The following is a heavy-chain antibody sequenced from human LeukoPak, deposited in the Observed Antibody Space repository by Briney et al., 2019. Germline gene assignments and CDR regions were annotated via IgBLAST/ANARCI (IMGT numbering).Heavy chain of an antibody. J-gene: IGHJ4*02. CDR2: IYYSGST. D-gene: IGHD6-6*01. V-gene: IGHV4-59*08. CDR1: GGSISSYY. CDR3: ARHSSSRGGFFDY. Sequence: SETLSLTCTVSGGSISSYYWSWIRQPPGKGLEWIGYIYYSGSTNYNPSLKSRVTISVDTSKNQFSLKLSSVTAADTAVYYCARHSSSRGGFFDYWGQGTLVTVSS.